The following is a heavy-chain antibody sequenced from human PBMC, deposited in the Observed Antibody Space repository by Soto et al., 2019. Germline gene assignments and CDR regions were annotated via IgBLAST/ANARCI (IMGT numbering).Heavy chain of an antibody. D-gene: IGHD6-19*01. CDR2: IKESGFA. V-gene: IGHV4-34*01. CDR3: ARGKSSGPLYYFDT. Sequence: SETLSLTCGVYNGSFSDYFWNWIRQPPGKGLEWIGEIKESGFATYNPSLKRRVTMSVDTANNQFSLKVTSVTAADTAVYYCARGKSSGPLYYFDTWGQGTLVTVS. CDR1: NGSFSDYF. J-gene: IGHJ4*02.